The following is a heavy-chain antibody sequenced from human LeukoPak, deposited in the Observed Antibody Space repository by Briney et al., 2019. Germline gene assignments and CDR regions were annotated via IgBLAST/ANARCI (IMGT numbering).Heavy chain of an antibody. CDR3: ASRGTTGS. CDR1: GFTFSSYA. CDR2: ISYDGSNK. V-gene: IGHV3-30*14. J-gene: IGHJ5*02. Sequence: PGGSLRLSCAASGFTFSSYAMHWVRQAPGKGLEWVAVISYDGSNKYYADSVKGRFTISRDNSRNTLYLQMNSLRVEDTAVYYCASRGTTGSWGQGTLVTVSS. D-gene: IGHD1-1*01.